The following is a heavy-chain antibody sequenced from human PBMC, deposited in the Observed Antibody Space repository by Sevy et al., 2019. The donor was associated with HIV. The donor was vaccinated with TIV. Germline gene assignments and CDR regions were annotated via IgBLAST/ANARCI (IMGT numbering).Heavy chain of an antibody. CDR2: ISYIGST. Sequence: KQSQTLSLTCTVSGGSVSSGNYYWTWIRQPPGKGLEWIGYISYIGSTNYNPSLKSRVTISIETSKNQLSLRLSSVTATDTAVYYCVRDRIDAAGGYFDYWGQGTLVTVSS. V-gene: IGHV4-61*01. CDR1: GGSVSSGNYY. D-gene: IGHD6-13*01. CDR3: VRDRIDAAGGYFDY. J-gene: IGHJ4*02.